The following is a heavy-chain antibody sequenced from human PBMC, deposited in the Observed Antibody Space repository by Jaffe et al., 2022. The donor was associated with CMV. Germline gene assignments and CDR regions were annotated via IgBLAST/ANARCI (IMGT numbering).Heavy chain of an antibody. J-gene: IGHJ6*02. CDR1: GFTFSSYS. Sequence: EVQLVESGGGLVKPGGSLRLSCAASGFTFSSYSMNWVRQAPGKGLEWVSSISSSSSYIYYADSVKGRFTISRDNAKNSLYLQMNSLRAEDTAVYYCARDRISHYYGSGSYPASAYYYGMDVWGQGTTVTVSS. D-gene: IGHD3-10*01. V-gene: IGHV3-21*01. CDR3: ARDRISHYYGSGSYPASAYYYGMDV. CDR2: ISSSSSYI.